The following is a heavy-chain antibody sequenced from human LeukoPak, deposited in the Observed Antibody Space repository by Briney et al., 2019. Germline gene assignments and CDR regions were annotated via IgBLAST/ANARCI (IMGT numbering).Heavy chain of an antibody. CDR1: GGSISSYY. J-gene: IGHJ5*02. CDR3: ARVAPMVRGVIINWFDP. V-gene: IGHV4-59*12. Sequence: SETLSLTCTVSGGSISSYYWSWIRQPPGKGLEWIGYIYYSGSTNYNPSLKSRVTISVDTSKNQFSLKLSSVAAADTAVYYCARVAPMVRGVIINWFDPWGQGTLVTVSS. CDR2: IYYSGST. D-gene: IGHD3-10*01.